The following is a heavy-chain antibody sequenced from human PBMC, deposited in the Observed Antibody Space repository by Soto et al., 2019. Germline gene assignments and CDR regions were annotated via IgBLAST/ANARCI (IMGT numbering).Heavy chain of an antibody. J-gene: IGHJ4*02. D-gene: IGHD5-18*01. CDR1: GGSVTSDEDY. CDR3: ATESGSTYGYFDH. V-gene: IGHV4-30-4*01. Sequence: SETLSLTCTVSGGSVTSDEDYWTWIRQSPGKGLEWIGYISNSGSTGYNPSLKTRLSMSVDRSKNQFTLRLTSVTAADTAVYFCATESGSTYGYFDHWGQGTQVTV. CDR2: ISNSGST.